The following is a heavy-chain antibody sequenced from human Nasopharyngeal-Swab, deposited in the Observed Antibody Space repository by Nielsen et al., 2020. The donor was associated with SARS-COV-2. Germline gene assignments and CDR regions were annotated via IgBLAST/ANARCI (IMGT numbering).Heavy chain of an antibody. D-gene: IGHD3-3*01. CDR3: AKATNARYDFWSGSFDY. CDR2: ISWDGLTI. CDR1: GFTFDDYG. Sequence: SLKISCAASGFTFDDYGMHWVRQAPGKGLEWVSGISWDGLTIAYADSVKGRFTISRDNAKNSLYLQMNSLRVEDMAFYYCAKATNARYDFWSGSFDYWGQGTLVTVSS. J-gene: IGHJ4*02. V-gene: IGHV3-9*03.